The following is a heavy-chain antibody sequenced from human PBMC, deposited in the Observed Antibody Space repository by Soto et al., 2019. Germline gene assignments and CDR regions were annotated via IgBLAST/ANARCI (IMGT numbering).Heavy chain of an antibody. V-gene: IGHV4-30-4*01. Sequence: SETLSLACTVSGGSISSDHYHWTWTRQTPGKGLEWIGYIHYSGSVYYNPSLQSRVTMSVDTSKNLFSLKLSSVTAADTAVYFCVREDDGGDRHSYGLDVWGQGTTVTVSS. J-gene: IGHJ6*02. CDR3: VREDDGGDRHSYGLDV. CDR1: GGSISSDHYH. D-gene: IGHD4-17*01. CDR2: IHYSGSV.